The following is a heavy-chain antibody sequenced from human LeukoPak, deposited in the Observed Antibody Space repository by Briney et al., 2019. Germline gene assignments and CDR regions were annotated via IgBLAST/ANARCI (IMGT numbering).Heavy chain of an antibody. D-gene: IGHD4-17*01. CDR1: GGSISSSSYY. CDR3: TRSDYGDYIPYFDY. CDR2: IYYSGST. J-gene: IGHJ4*02. V-gene: IGHV4-39*07. Sequence: SQTLSLTCIVSGGSISSSSYYWGWIRQPPGKGLEWIGSIYYSGSTYYNPSLKSRVTISVDTSKNQFSLKLSSVTAADTAVYYCTRSDYGDYIPYFDYWGQGTLVTVSS.